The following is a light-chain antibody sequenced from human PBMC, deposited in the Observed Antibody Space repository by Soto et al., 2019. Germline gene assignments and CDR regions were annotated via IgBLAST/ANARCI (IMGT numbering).Light chain of an antibody. CDR2: KAS. CDR3: QHYNTYSER. Sequence: EIQLPQSPSTVSGSVGDRVTIRCRASQTISSWLAWYQQKPGKAHKLMIYKASTLKSGVPLKFSVSGSGTQFTHNNSSLQPEDFVTYYCQHYNTYSERFGQGTEVQ. V-gene: IGKV1-5*03. J-gene: IGKJ1*01. CDR1: QTISSW.